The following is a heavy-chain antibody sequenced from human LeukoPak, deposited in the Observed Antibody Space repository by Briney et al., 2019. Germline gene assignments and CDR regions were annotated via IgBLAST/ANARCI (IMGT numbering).Heavy chain of an antibody. CDR1: VGSISSGNYY. CDR2: IYHSGST. Sequence: SETLSLTCTVSVGSISSGNYYWGWIRQPPGKGLEWIGSIYHSGSTYYNPSLKSRVTISVDTSKNQFSLKLSSVTAADTAVYYCASYTDAFDIWGQGTMVTVSS. V-gene: IGHV4-39*07. J-gene: IGHJ3*02. D-gene: IGHD3-16*01. CDR3: ASYTDAFDI.